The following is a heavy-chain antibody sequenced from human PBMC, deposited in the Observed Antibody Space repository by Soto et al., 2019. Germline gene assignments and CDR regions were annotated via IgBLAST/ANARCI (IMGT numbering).Heavy chain of an antibody. V-gene: IGHV1-69*12. Sequence: QVQLVQSGAEVKKPGSSVKVSCKASGGTFSSYAISWVRQAPGQGLEWMGGIIPIFGTANYAQKFQGRVTITADESTSTSYRKLGSLRSEHTAVYYWARHPGSRGYYYGMDVWGQGTTVTVSS. CDR3: ARHPGSRGYYYGMDV. CDR2: IIPIFGTA. CDR1: GGTFSSYA. D-gene: IGHD2-2*01. J-gene: IGHJ6*02.